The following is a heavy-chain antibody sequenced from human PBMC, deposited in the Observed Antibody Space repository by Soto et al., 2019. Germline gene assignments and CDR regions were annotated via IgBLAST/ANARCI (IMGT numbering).Heavy chain of an antibody. J-gene: IGHJ6*02. V-gene: IGHV1-69*01. D-gene: IGHD4-17*01. CDR3: ARGEDDYGDFGSMDV. Sequence: QVQLVQSRAEVKKPGSSVKVSCRASGGHFDRLALSWLRQAHGQGLEWMGGIIPFLSATTYAHKFQGRVTITADESASTLYLEVRSLTSDDTAVYYCARGEDDYGDFGSMDVWGQGTSVTVSS. CDR2: IIPFLSAT. CDR1: GGHFDRLA.